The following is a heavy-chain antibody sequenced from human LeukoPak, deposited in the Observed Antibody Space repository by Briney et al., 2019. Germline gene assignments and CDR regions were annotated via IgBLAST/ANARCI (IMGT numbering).Heavy chain of an antibody. CDR3: ATDRPSDSSGYNC. D-gene: IGHD3-22*01. Sequence: ASVKISRKVSGYTFTDYYMHWVQQAPGKGLEWMGLVDPEDGETIYAEKFQGRVTITADTSTDTAYMELSSLRSEDTAVYYCATDRPSDSSGYNCWGQGTLVTVSS. V-gene: IGHV1-69-2*01. J-gene: IGHJ4*02. CDR1: GYTFTDYY. CDR2: VDPEDGET.